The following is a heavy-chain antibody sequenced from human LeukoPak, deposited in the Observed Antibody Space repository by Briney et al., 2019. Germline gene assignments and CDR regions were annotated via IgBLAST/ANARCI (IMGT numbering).Heavy chain of an antibody. CDR1: GYTFTGYD. J-gene: IGHJ4*02. V-gene: IGHV1-2*02. CDR3: VPAPPVAAPYYFDY. Sequence: ASVTVSCKASGYTFTGYDMHWVRQAPGQGLEWMGWINPNSGGTNYAEKFQGRVTMTRDTSISTAYMELSRLRSDDTAVYYCVPAPPVAAPYYFDYWGQGTLVTVSS. CDR2: INPNSGGT. D-gene: IGHD6-19*01.